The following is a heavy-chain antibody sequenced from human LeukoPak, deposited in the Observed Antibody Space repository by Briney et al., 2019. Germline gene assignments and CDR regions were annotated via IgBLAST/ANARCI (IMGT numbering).Heavy chain of an antibody. CDR3: AREMVRGVTPGEYYFDY. CDR1: GGTFSSYA. D-gene: IGHD3-10*01. V-gene: IGHV1-69*04. Sequence: SVKASCKASGGTFSSYAISWVRQAPGQGLEWMGRIIPILGIANYAQKFQGRVTITADKSTSTAYMELSSLRSEDTAVYYCAREMVRGVTPGEYYFDYWGQGTLVTVSS. J-gene: IGHJ4*02. CDR2: IIPILGIA.